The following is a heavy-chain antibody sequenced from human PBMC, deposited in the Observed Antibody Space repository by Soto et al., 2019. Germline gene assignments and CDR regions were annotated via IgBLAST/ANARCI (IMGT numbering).Heavy chain of an antibody. CDR2: ISYDGSNK. CDR1: GFTFSNYA. J-gene: IGHJ4*02. D-gene: IGHD6-13*01. Sequence: QVQLVESGGGVVQPGRSLRLSCAASGFTFSNYAMHWVRQAPGKGLEWVAVISYDGSNKYYADSVKGRFTISRDNSKNTLYLQMNSLRAEDTAVYYCARDIAAAGTLGFDYWGQGTLVTVSS. CDR3: ARDIAAAGTLGFDY. V-gene: IGHV3-30-3*01.